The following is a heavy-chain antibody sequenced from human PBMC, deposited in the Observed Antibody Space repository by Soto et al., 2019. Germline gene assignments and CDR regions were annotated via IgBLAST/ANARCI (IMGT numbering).Heavy chain of an antibody. D-gene: IGHD6-19*01. Sequence: PGGSLRLSCAASGFTFDDYAMHWVRQAPGKGLEWVSGISWNSGSIGYADSVKGRFTISRDNAKNSLYLQMNSLRAEGTALYYCAKDITFQYSSGWFDYWGQGTLVTVSS. J-gene: IGHJ4*02. CDR3: AKDITFQYSSGWFDY. CDR2: ISWNSGSI. V-gene: IGHV3-9*01. CDR1: GFTFDDYA.